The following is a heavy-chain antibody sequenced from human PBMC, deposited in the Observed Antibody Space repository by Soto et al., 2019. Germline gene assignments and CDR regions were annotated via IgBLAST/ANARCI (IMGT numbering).Heavy chain of an antibody. CDR1: GFTFSSYA. V-gene: IGHV3-30-3*01. J-gene: IGHJ3*02. D-gene: IGHD6-19*01. Sequence: GGSLRLSCAASGFTFSSYAMHWVRQAPGKGLEWVAVISYDGSNKYYADSVKGRFTISRDNSKNTLYLQMNSLRAEDTAVYYCASERTWYSSGHYDFDSWGQGTMVTV. CDR2: ISYDGSNK. CDR3: ASERTWYSSGHYDFDS.